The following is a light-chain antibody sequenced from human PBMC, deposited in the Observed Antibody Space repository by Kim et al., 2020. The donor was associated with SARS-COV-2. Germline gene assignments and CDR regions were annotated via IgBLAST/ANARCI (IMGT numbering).Light chain of an antibody. CDR1: TGAVTGGHY. CDR3: LLYYSGARV. CDR2: DTS. J-gene: IGLJ2*01. V-gene: IGLV7-46*01. Sequence: QAVVTQEPSLTVSPGGTVTLTCGSSTGAVTGGHYPYWFEQKPGQAPRTLIYDTSNKNSWTPARFSGSLIGGKAALTLSGAQPEDEADYYCLLYYSGARVFGGGTKLTVL.